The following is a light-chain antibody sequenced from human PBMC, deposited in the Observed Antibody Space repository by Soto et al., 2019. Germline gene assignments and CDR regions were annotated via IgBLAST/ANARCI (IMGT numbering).Light chain of an antibody. CDR3: QQRST. CDR2: DAS. V-gene: IGKV3-11*01. CDR1: QSLSSY. Sequence: EIVLAQSPGPLSLPPGERATLSCRASQSLSSYLAWYQQKPGQAPRLLIYDASNRATGIPARFSGSGSGTDFTLTISSLEPDDFAVYYCQQRSTFGQGTRLEI. J-gene: IGKJ5*01.